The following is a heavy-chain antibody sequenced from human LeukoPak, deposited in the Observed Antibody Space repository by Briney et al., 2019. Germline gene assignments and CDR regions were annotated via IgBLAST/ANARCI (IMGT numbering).Heavy chain of an antibody. CDR1: GFTFSSYG. V-gene: IGHV3-30*03. CDR3: ARDEEMATITGYGMDV. D-gene: IGHD5-24*01. CDR2: ISYDGSNK. J-gene: IGHJ6*02. Sequence: GGSLRLSRAASGFTFSSYGMHWVRQAPGKGLEWVAVISYDGSNKYYADSVKGRFTISRDNSKNTLYLQMNSLRAEDTAVYYCARDEEMATITGYGMDVWGQGTTVTVSS.